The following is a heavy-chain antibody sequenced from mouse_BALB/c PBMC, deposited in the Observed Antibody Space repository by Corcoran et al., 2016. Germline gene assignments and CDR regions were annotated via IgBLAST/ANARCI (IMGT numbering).Heavy chain of an antibody. J-gene: IGHJ4*01. CDR1: GYTFSSYW. CDR3: ATDGGYYGYAMDY. CDR2: ILPGSGST. V-gene: IGHV1-9*01. Sequence: QVQLQQSGAELMKPGASVKISCKATGYTFSSYWIEWVKQRPGHGLEWIGEILPGSGSTNYNEKFKGKAAFTADTSSNTAYMQLSSLTSEDSAVYYCATDGGYYGYAMDYWGQGTSVTVSS. D-gene: IGHD2-3*01.